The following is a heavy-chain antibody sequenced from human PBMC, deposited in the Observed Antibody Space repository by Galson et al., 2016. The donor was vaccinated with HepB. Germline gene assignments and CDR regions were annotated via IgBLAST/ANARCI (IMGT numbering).Heavy chain of an antibody. J-gene: IGHJ5*01. CDR1: GYTFTRYW. D-gene: IGHD2-8*01. CDR3: AREIMVDTFGIPGIPEYYFDF. CDR2: IYPGDSDT. Sequence: QSGAEVKKPGESLKISCRVSGYTFTRYWIGWVRQTPGKGLEWMGTIYPGDSDTRYSPSFQGQVTISADKSINTAYLQWTSLKDSDSGMVYFAREIMVDTFGIPGIPEYYFDFWGQGSLVTVSS. V-gene: IGHV5-51*01.